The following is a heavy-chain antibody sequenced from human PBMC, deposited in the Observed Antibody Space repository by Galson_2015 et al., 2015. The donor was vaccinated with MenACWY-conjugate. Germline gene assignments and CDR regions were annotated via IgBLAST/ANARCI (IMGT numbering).Heavy chain of an antibody. D-gene: IGHD5-24*01. V-gene: IGHV2-70*04. J-gene: IGHJ4*02. CDR2: LDWDGDR. CDR3: ARISLAGWVFDY. Sequence: PALVNPTQTLTLPCTLSGFSLSSPGMRVTWIRQPPGKALEWLARLDWDGDRYFNTSLKTRLTISRATSKNQVVFTMSNMDPVDTATYYCARISLAGWVFDYWGQGILVTVSS. CDR1: GFSLSSPGMR.